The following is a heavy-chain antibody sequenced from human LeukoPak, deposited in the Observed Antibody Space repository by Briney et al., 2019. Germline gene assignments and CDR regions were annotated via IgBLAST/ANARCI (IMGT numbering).Heavy chain of an antibody. CDR2: ISISSSYI. D-gene: IGHD5-18*01. Sequence: SGGSLRLSCAASGFTFSSYSMNWVRQAPGKGLEWVSSISISSSYIYYADSVKGRFPISRDNAKNSLYLQMNNLRAEDTAIYYCASARGYSYSLLDYWGQGTLVTVSS. CDR3: ASARGYSYSLLDY. V-gene: IGHV3-21*01. CDR1: GFTFSSYS. J-gene: IGHJ4*02.